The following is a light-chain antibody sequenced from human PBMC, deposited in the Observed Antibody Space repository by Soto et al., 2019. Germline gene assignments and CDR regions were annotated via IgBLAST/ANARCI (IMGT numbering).Light chain of an antibody. Sequence: SYELTQPPSVSVSPGQTASITCSGDKLGDKYACWYQQKPGQSPVLVIYQDSKRPSGIPERFSGSNSGNTATLTISGTQAMDEADYDCQAWDSSTVVFGGGTKLTFL. V-gene: IGLV3-1*01. J-gene: IGLJ2*01. CDR2: QDS. CDR3: QAWDSSTVV. CDR1: KLGDKY.